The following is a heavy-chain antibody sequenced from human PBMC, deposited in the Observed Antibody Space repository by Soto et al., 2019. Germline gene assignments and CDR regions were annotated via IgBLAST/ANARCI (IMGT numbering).Heavy chain of an antibody. V-gene: IGHV5-51*01. J-gene: IGHJ6*02. CDR1: GYSFTSYW. Sequence: GESLKISCKGSGYSFTSYWIGWVRQMPGKGLEWMGIIYPGDSDTRYSPSFQGQVTISADKSISTAYLQWSSLKASDTAMYYCARHVGYSSGWYGNYYYGMDVWDQGTTVTVSS. CDR2: IYPGDSDT. CDR3: ARHVGYSSGWYGNYYYGMDV. D-gene: IGHD6-19*01.